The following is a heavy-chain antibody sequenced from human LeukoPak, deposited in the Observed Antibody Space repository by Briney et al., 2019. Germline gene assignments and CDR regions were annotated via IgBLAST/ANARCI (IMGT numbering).Heavy chain of an antibody. CDR2: ISGSGTGT. D-gene: IGHD1-7*01. CDR3: AKEGGTGTRFDY. J-gene: IGHJ4*02. CDR1: GFTFSSSA. V-gene: IGHV3-23*01. Sequence: GGSLRLSCAAFGFTFSSSAMSWVRQAPGKGLYWVSAISGSGTGTYYADSVKGRFTISRDNSKNTLYLQMNSLRAEDTAVYYCAKEGGTGTRFDYWGQGTLDTVSS.